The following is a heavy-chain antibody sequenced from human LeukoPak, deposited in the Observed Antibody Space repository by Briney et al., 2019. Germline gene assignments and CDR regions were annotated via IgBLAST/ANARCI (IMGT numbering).Heavy chain of an antibody. J-gene: IGHJ3*02. Sequence: GGSLRLSCAASGFTFSTYWMSWVRQAPGKGLEWVANIKEDGSAKYYVDSVKGRFTISKDNAKNSLYLQINSLRAEDTAVYYCARDSPGYGAYEIWGQGTMVTVSS. CDR3: ARDSPGYGAYEI. V-gene: IGHV3-7*01. CDR2: IKEDGSAK. CDR1: GFTFSTYW. D-gene: IGHD2-15*01.